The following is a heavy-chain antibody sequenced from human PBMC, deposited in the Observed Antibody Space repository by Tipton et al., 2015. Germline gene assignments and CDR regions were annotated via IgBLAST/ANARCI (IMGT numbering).Heavy chain of an antibody. V-gene: IGHV4-61*01. J-gene: IGHJ4*02. Sequence: TLSLTCTVSGGSVTSGSYYWSWIRQPPGKGLEWIGEINHSGGTKYNPSLKSRVTMSRDTSKNQFSLKLTSVTAADTAVYYCACQDYDSLTRDYQTVDYWGQGTLVTVSS. CDR2: INHSGGT. CDR3: ACQDYDSLTRDYQTVDY. CDR1: GGSVTSGSYY. D-gene: IGHD3-9*01.